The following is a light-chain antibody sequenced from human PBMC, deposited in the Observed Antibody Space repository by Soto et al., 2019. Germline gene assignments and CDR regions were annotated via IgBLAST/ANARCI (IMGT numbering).Light chain of an antibody. CDR3: SSYTSSSNYV. V-gene: IGLV2-14*01. CDR2: EVS. J-gene: IGLJ1*01. CDR1: SSDVGGYNY. Sequence: LSQPASGCCSPGRSITISRTRTSSDVGGYNYVSWYQQHPGKAPKLMIYEVSNRPSGVSNRFSGSKSGNTASLTISGIQAEDEADYYCSSYTSSSNYVFGTGTKVTV.